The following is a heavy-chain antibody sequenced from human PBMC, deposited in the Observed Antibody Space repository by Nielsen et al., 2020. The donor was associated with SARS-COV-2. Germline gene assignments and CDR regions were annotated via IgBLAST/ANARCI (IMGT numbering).Heavy chain of an antibody. CDR1: GYTFTSYD. CDR2: MSPSSGKT. V-gene: IGHV1-8*01. Sequence: ASVKVSCKASGYTFTSYDINWLRQATGQRLEWMGRMSPSSGKTDYAQKFQGRVRMTRNTSINTAYMELSSLRSDDTAVYYCVSGGYFDWLLAFDQWGQGTLVTVSS. D-gene: IGHD3-9*01. CDR3: VSGGYFDWLLAFDQ. J-gene: IGHJ4*02.